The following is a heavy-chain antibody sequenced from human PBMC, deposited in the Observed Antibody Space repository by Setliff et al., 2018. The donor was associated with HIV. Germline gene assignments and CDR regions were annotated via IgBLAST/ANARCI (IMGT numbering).Heavy chain of an antibody. CDR2: INRSGST. CDR3: ARGRVVVDNYYYYGIDV. J-gene: IGHJ6*02. CDR1: VGSFNGYY. V-gene: IGHV4-34*01. Sequence: PSETLSLTCAVYVGSFNGYYWSWIRQPPGKGLEWIGEINRSGSTNYNPSLKSRLTISVDTSKNQFSLKLSSVTAADTAMYYCARGRVVVDNYYYYGIDVWGQGTTVTVSS. D-gene: IGHD2-2*01.